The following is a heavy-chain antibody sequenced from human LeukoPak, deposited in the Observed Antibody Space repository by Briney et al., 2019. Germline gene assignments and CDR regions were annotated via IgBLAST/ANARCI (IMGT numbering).Heavy chain of an antibody. CDR3: ARGRSNAFDV. CDR2: IFYSGNT. V-gene: IGHV4-30-4*01. Sequence: SETLPLTCTVSGGSISIDYYWGWIRQTPGKGPGLEWIGYIFYSGNTNYNASLRSRATISVDTSKNEFSLQLISVTAADTAIYFCARGRSNAFDVWGPGTVVTVSS. J-gene: IGHJ3*01. D-gene: IGHD5/OR15-5a*01. CDR1: GGSISIDYY.